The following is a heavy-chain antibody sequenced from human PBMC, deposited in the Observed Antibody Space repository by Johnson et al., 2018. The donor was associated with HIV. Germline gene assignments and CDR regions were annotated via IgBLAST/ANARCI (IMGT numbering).Heavy chain of an antibody. J-gene: IGHJ3*02. CDR3: ARVHTPRNSFDI. Sequence: QVQLVESGGGLVTPGGSLRLSCAASGFKFSDYYMSWVRQAPGKGLEWISYISSSGNDIYYADSAKGRFTISRDNAKNSLFLQMNSLTGEDTAVYYCARVHTPRNSFDIWGQGTVVTVSS. CDR1: GFKFSDYY. V-gene: IGHV3-11*04. CDR2: ISSSGNDI. D-gene: IGHD2/OR15-2a*01.